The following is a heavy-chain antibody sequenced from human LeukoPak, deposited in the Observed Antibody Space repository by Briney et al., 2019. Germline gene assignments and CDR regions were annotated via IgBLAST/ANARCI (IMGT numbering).Heavy chain of an antibody. V-gene: IGHV3-11*01. CDR1: GFTFSDYY. J-gene: IGHJ6*02. D-gene: IGHD6-6*01. CDR3: ARDLSIAAHPDYYGMDV. Sequence: GGSLRLSCAASGFTFSDYYMSWIRQAPGKGLEWVSYISSSGSTIYYADSVKGRFTISRDNAKNSLYLQMNSLRAEDTAVYYCARDLSIAAHPDYYGMDVWGQGTTVTVSS. CDR2: ISSSGSTI.